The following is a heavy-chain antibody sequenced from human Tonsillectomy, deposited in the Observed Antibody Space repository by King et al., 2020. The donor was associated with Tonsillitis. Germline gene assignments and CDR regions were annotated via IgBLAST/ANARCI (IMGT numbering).Heavy chain of an antibody. J-gene: IGHJ4*02. D-gene: IGHD4-17*01. CDR2: ISYDGSNK. CDR1: GFTFSSCG. Sequence: VQLVESGGGVVQPGRSLRLSCAASGFTFSSCGMHWVRQAPGKGLEWVAVISYDGSNKYYADSVKGRFTISRDNSKNTLYLQMNSLRAEDTAVYYCAKIPYGDSQFDYWGQGTLVTVSS. CDR3: AKIPYGDSQFDY. V-gene: IGHV3-30*18.